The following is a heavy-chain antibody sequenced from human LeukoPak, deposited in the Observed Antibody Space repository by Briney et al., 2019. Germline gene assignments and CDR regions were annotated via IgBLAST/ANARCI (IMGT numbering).Heavy chain of an antibody. CDR1: GYTFTSYG. D-gene: IGHD6-13*01. CDR2: ISAYNGNT. V-gene: IGHV1-18*01. J-gene: IGHJ4*02. Sequence: ASVKVSCKASGYTFTSYGISWVRQPPGQGLEWMGWISAYNGNTNYAQKLQGRVTMTTDTSTSTAYMELRSLRSDDTAVYYCARYDSSSWYCDCFDYWGQGTLVTVSS. CDR3: ARYDSSSWYCDCFDY.